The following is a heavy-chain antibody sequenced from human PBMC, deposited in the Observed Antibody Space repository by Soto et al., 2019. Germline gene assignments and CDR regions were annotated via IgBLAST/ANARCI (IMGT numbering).Heavy chain of an antibody. CDR3: ASQLTGDYYYYGMAV. J-gene: IGHJ6*02. Sequence: SVKVSCKASGGTFSSYAISWVRQAPGQGLEWMGGIIPIFGTADYAQKFQGRVTITADESTSTAYMELSSLRSEDTAVYYCASQLTGDYYYYGMAVWGQGTTVTVSS. V-gene: IGHV1-69*13. CDR1: GGTFSSYA. D-gene: IGHD7-27*01. CDR2: IIPIFGTA.